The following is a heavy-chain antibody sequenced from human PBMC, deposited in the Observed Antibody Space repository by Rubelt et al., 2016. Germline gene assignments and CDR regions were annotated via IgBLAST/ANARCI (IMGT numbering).Heavy chain of an antibody. CDR3: ASPPYDILTGYDYYYGMDV. J-gene: IGHJ6*02. D-gene: IGHD3-9*01. CDR1: GYTFTSYA. CDR2: INAGNGNT. Sequence: QVQLVQSGAEVKKPGASVKVSCKASGYTFTSYAMHWVRQAPGQRLEWMGWINAGNGNTKYSQKFQGRVTINRETAASTAYMELSSLRSEDTAVYYCASPPYDILTGYDYYYGMDVWGQGTTVTVSS. V-gene: IGHV1-3*01.